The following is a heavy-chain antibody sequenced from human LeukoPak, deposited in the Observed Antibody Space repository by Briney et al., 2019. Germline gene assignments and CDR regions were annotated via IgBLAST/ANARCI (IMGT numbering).Heavy chain of an antibody. V-gene: IGHV4-38-2*02. CDR2: IYPTGSA. Sequence: SETLSLTCTVSGYSISSGYYWGWIRQPPGKGLEFIATIYPTGSAYYNPSLKSRVTISIDTSKNQIFLRLTSATAADTALYYCARLDLMVSPDGFWVNWFDPWGQGTLVTVSS. CDR3: ARLDLMVSPDGFWVNWFDP. CDR1: GYSISSGYY. D-gene: IGHD3-10*01. J-gene: IGHJ5*02.